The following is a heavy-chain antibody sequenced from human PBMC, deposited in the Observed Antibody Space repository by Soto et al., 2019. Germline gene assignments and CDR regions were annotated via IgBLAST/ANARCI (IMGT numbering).Heavy chain of an antibody. Sequence: QVQLQESGPGLVKPSETLSLTCTVSGGSITSYYWSWIRQPPGKGLEWIGYVFYSGTTDYNPSLKSRVTISADTSKNQFSLKLSSVTAADTAIYYCARHVGYDYIWGTYRYPYFDFWGQGTRVTVSS. V-gene: IGHV4-59*08. CDR1: GGSITSYY. CDR2: VFYSGTT. CDR3: ARHVGYDYIWGTYRYPYFDF. D-gene: IGHD3-16*02. J-gene: IGHJ4*02.